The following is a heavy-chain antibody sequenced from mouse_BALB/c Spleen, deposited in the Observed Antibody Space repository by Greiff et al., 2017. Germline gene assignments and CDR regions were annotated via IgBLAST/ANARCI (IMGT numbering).Heavy chain of an antibody. CDR3: ARWDYGGFAY. Sequence: EVKLVESGPGLVKPSQSLSLTCTVTGYSITSDYAWNWIRQFPGNKLEWMGYISYSGSTSYNPSLKSRISITRDTSKNQFFLQLNSVTTEDTATYYCARWDYGGFAYWGQGTLVTVSA. D-gene: IGHD1-2*01. CDR1: GYSITSDYA. V-gene: IGHV3-2*02. J-gene: IGHJ3*01. CDR2: ISYSGST.